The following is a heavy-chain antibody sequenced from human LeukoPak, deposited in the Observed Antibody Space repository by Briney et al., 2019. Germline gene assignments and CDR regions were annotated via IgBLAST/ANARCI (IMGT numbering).Heavy chain of an antibody. D-gene: IGHD3-10*01. CDR3: ARVGPRGAALTYYFDC. Sequence: GGSLRLSCAASGFTFSSYGMSWVRQAPGKGLEWVSHIISSGSNIYYAYSVKGRLTISRDNAKNSLYLQMNSLRNEDTAVYYCARVGPRGAALTYYFDCWGQGTLVTVSS. CDR1: GFTFSSYG. CDR2: IISSGSNI. V-gene: IGHV3-48*02. J-gene: IGHJ4*02.